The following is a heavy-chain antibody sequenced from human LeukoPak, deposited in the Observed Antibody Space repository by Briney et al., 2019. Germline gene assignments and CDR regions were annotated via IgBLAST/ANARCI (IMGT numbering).Heavy chain of an antibody. Sequence: GGSLRLSCAASGFTFSDYFMSWIRQAPGKGLEWVSYISTTGSTIYYADSVKGRFTISRDNAKNSLYLQMNSLRAEDTAVYYCSRENRPYYYYMDVWGKGTTVTVSS. CDR1: GFTFSDYF. CDR3: SRENRPYYYYMDV. V-gene: IGHV3-11*01. D-gene: IGHD1-14*01. CDR2: ISTTGSTI. J-gene: IGHJ6*03.